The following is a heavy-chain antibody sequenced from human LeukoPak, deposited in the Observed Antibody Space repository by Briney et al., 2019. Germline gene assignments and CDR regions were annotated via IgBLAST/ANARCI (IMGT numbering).Heavy chain of an antibody. CDR2: ISYDGSNK. J-gene: IGHJ4*02. Sequence: PGGSLRLSCAASGFTFSSYAMHWVRQAPGKGLEWVAVISYDGSNKYYADSVKGRFTISRDNSKNTLYLQMNSLRAEDTAVYYCAKDLPPYYYDSSGYWLYFDYWGQGTLVTVSS. V-gene: IGHV3-30-3*01. D-gene: IGHD3-22*01. CDR1: GFTFSSYA. CDR3: AKDLPPYYYDSSGYWLYFDY.